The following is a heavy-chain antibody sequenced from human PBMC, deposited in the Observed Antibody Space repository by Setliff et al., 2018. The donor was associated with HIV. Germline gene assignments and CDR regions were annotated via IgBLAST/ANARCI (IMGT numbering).Heavy chain of an antibody. J-gene: IGHJ6*02. Sequence: SVKVSCKASGYTFTSYYMHWVRQAPGQGLEWMGIINPSGGSTSYAPKFQGRVTMTRDTSTSTVYMELSSLRSEDTAVYYCGRAGVVVAATSYYYGMDVWGQGTTVTVSS. CDR1: GYTFTSYY. V-gene: IGHV1-46*01. D-gene: IGHD2-15*01. CDR2: INPSGGST. CDR3: GRAGVVVAATSYYYGMDV.